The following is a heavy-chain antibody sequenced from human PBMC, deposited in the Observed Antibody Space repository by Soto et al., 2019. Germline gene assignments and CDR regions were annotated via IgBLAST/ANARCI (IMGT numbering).Heavy chain of an antibody. CDR2: ISYDGSEQ. J-gene: IGHJ6*02. CDR3: ARPVVAFYYYGMDV. CDR1: GFTFSTYA. Sequence: QVQLEESGGGVVQPGTSVTLSCVASGFTFSTYAMEWVRQAPGKGLDWVALISYDGSEQYYADSVQGRFTISRDNSRNTLSLEMNSLRPEDTAVYFCARPVVAFYYYGMDVWGPGTTVTVSS. D-gene: IGHD3-22*01. V-gene: IGHV3-30-3*01.